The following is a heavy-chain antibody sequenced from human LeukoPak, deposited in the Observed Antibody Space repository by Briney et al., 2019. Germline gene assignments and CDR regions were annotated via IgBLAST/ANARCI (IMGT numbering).Heavy chain of an antibody. V-gene: IGHV4-4*07. Sequence: ETSETLSLTCTVSGGSISSYYWSWIRQPAGKGLEWIGRIYTSGSTYYNPSLKSRVTISVDTSKNQFSLKLSSVTAADTAVYYCARDRGDYVSSPYWYFDLWGRGTLVTVSS. CDR2: IYTSGST. CDR3: ARDRGDYVSSPYWYFDL. D-gene: IGHD4-17*01. J-gene: IGHJ2*01. CDR1: GGSISSYY.